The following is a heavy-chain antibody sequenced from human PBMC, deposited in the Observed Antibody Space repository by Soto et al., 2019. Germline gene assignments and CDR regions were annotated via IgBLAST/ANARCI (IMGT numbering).Heavy chain of an antibody. Sequence: PSETLSLTCAVSGYSISSSNWWGWIRQPPGKGLEWIGYIYYSGTTYYNPSLKSRVTMSVDTSKNQFSLKLTSVTAVDTAVYYCASRDNQGPIDYWGQGTLDPISS. CDR3: ASRDNQGPIDY. V-gene: IGHV4-28*01. CDR1: GYSISSSNW. J-gene: IGHJ4*02. D-gene: IGHD1-1*01. CDR2: IYYSGTT.